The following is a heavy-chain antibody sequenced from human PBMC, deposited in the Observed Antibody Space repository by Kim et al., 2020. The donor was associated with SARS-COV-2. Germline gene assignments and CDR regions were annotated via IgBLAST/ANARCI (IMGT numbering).Heavy chain of an antibody. Sequence: GGSLRLSCAASRFTFSSYAMTWVRQAPGQGLEWVSTISGRGDNTYYAGSVKGRFTISRDNSKNTLYLQMNGLRAEDMAVYYCARVGGYDSDFDYWGQGSLVTVSS. V-gene: IGHV3-23*01. CDR1: RFTFSSYA. J-gene: IGHJ4*02. CDR2: ISGRGDNT. D-gene: IGHD5-12*01. CDR3: ARVGGYDSDFDY.